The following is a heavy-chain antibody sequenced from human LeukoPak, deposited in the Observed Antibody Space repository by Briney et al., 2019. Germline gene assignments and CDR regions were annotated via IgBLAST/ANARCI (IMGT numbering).Heavy chain of an antibody. Sequence: SETLSLTCSVSGGSITNYFWSWIRQPPGKGLEWIGYIYYSGSTNYKPSLKSRVTISVDTSKNQFSLRLNSVTAADTAVYYCARDGSRYSSSYNWFDPWGQGTLVTVSS. D-gene: IGHD6-19*01. CDR1: GGSITNYF. V-gene: IGHV4-59*01. J-gene: IGHJ5*02. CDR2: IYYSGST. CDR3: ARDGSRYSSSYNWFDP.